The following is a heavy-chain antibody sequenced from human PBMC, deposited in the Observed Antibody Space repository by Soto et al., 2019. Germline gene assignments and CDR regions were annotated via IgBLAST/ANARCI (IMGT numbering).Heavy chain of an antibody. Sequence: GSLSLSGAASGFTFSSYWMHLVRQVPEKGMEWVSKIDTDGIMTDYADSVKGRFIISRDNAKNSLYLQMNSLRVEDTAVYHCASLSAPVDYWGQGTLVTVSS. V-gene: IGHV3-74*01. D-gene: IGHD2-2*01. CDR1: GFTFSSYW. J-gene: IGHJ4*01. CDR3: ASLSAPVDY. CDR2: IDTDGIMT.